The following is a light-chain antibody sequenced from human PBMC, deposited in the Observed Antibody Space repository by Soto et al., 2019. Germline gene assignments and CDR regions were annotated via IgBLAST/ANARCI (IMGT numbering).Light chain of an antibody. CDR3: QQRRNWPRLA. Sequence: EIVLTQSPATLSLSPGERATLSCRASQSVSTYLAWYQQKPGQAPRLLLYDASNRATGIPARLTGSGSGTEFTPPISSLQPEDFAVYYCQQRRNWPRLAFGGGTKVDTK. V-gene: IGKV3-11*01. J-gene: IGKJ4*01. CDR1: QSVSTY. CDR2: DAS.